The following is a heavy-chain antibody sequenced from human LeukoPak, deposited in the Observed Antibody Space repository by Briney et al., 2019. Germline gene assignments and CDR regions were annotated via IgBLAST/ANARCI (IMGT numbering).Heavy chain of an antibody. CDR2: ISGSGGST. Sequence: GGSLILSCAASGFTFSSYAMSWVRQAPGKGLEWVSAISGSGGSTYYADSVKGRFTISRDNPKNTLYLQMNSLRAEDTAVYYCAKDLRPVLFDPWGQGTLVTVSS. V-gene: IGHV3-23*01. D-gene: IGHD4-17*01. J-gene: IGHJ5*02. CDR3: AKDLRPVLFDP. CDR1: GFTFSSYA.